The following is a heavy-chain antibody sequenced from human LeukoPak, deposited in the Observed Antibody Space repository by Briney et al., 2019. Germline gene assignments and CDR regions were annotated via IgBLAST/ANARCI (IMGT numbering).Heavy chain of an antibody. Sequence: SETLSLTCTVSGGSISSYYWSWLRQPPGKGLEWIGYIYYSGSTNYNPSLKSRVTISVDTSKNQFSLKLSSVTAADTAVYYCARHGVRSMWIPDDAFDIWGQGTMVTVSS. D-gene: IGHD2-8*01. CDR2: IYYSGST. V-gene: IGHV4-59*08. CDR3: ARHGVRSMWIPDDAFDI. CDR1: GGSISSYY. J-gene: IGHJ3*02.